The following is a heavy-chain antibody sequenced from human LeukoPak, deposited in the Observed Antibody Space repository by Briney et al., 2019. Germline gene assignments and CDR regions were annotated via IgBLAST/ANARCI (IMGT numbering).Heavy chain of an antibody. CDR2: MNPNSGNT. V-gene: IGHV1-8*01. CDR3: ARGYCSGGSCYSGRSDFDY. CDR1: GYTFTSYD. D-gene: IGHD2-15*01. J-gene: IGHJ4*02. Sequence: ASVKVSCKASGYTFTSYDINWVRQATGQGLEWMGWMNPNSGNTGYAQKFQGRVTMTRNTSISTAYMELSSLRSEDTAVHYCARGYCSGGSCYSGRSDFDYWGQGTLVTVSS.